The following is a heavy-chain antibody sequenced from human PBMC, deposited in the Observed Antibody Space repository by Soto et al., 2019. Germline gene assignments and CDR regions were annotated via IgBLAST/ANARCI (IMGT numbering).Heavy chain of an antibody. D-gene: IGHD2-2*01. V-gene: IGHV3-49*03. CDR1: GFNLGDYA. J-gene: IGHJ4*02. CDR3: TRAPIPTAY. Sequence: EVQQVDSGGGLVQPGRSLTLSCTASGFNLGDYALSWFRQAPGKGLEWVGFIRSKAFDETTEYAASVRGRFVMSRDDSKNIAYLQMNSLKAEDTATYYCTRAPIPTAYWGQGTLVTVSS. CDR2: IRSKAFDETT.